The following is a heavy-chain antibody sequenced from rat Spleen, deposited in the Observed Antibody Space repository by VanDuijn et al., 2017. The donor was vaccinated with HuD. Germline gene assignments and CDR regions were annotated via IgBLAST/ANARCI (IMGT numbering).Heavy chain of an antibody. V-gene: IGHV5-7*01. D-gene: IGHD1-4*01. Sequence: EVQLVESGGGLVQPGGSMKLSCAASGFTFSDYKMAWVRQAPKKGLEWVATISYDGGSTYYPDSVKGRFTISRDNAKSTLYLQMDSLRSEDTATYYCAKVSTTRISDWGKGVMVTVSS. J-gene: IGHJ2*01. CDR1: GFTFSDYK. CDR2: ISYDGGST. CDR3: AKVSTTRISD.